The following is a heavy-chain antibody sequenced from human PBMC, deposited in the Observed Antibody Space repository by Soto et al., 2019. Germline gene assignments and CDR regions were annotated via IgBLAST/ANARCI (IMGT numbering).Heavy chain of an antibody. V-gene: IGHV4-59*01. J-gene: IGHJ4*02. D-gene: IGHD6-19*01. CDR1: GGSISSYY. CDR3: ARIPGIAVAGTRVGEGRTKTENDY. Sequence: SETLSLTCTVSGGSISSYYWSWIRQPPGKGLEWIGYIYYSGSTNYNPSLKSRVTISVDTSKNQFSLKLSSVTAADTAVYYCARIPGIAVAGTRVGEGRTKTENDYWGQGTLVTVSS. CDR2: IYYSGST.